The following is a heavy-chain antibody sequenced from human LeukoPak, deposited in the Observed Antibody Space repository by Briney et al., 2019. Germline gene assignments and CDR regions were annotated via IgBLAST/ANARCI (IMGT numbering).Heavy chain of an antibody. CDR2: ISSTGSSI. Sequence: GGSLRLSCVGAGFTFKAYSMNWVRQAPGKGLEWVSSISSTGSSIYYADSVEGRFAISRDNANNSLYLQMSDLGAEETAVYYCAKDRVERLWSGSFDYWGQGTLVAVSS. D-gene: IGHD1-1*01. V-gene: IGHV3-21*01. CDR3: AKDRVERLWSGSFDY. J-gene: IGHJ4*02. CDR1: GFTFKAYS.